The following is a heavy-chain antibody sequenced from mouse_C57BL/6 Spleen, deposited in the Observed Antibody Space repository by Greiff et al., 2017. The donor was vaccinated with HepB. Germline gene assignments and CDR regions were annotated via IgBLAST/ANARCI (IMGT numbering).Heavy chain of an antibody. J-gene: IGHJ2*01. D-gene: IGHD2-1*01. CDR2: IRSKSNNYAT. Sequence: EVQLVESGGGLVQPKGSLKLSCAASGFSFNTYAMNWVRQAPGKGLEWVARIRSKSNNYATYYADSVKDRFTISRDDSESMLYLQMNNLKTEDTAMYYCVRHEDYGNYEGGFDYWGQGTTLTVSS. CDR3: VRHEDYGNYEGGFDY. CDR1: GFSFNTYA. V-gene: IGHV10-1*01.